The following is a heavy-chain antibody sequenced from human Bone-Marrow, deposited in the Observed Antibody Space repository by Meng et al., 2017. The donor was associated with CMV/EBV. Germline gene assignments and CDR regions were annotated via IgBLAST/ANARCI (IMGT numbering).Heavy chain of an antibody. Sequence: GGSLRLSCAASEFTFSSYAMHWVRQAPGKGLEWVAYIRYDGSNKYHADSVKGRFTISRDNFKNTLFLQMNSLRAEDTAVYYCAREGFGSSSWRTGFDYWGQGTLVTVSS. CDR1: EFTFSSYA. CDR2: IRYDGSNK. J-gene: IGHJ4*02. CDR3: AREGFGSSSWRTGFDY. D-gene: IGHD6-13*01. V-gene: IGHV3-30*02.